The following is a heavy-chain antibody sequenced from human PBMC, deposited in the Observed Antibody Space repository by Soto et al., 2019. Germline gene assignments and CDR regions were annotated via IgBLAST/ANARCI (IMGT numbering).Heavy chain of an antibody. Sequence: PGESLKISCQVSGYTFTIYWIGWVRQMPGKGLEWVGIIYPGDSDTRYNPSFQGQVTISADKSISTAYLQWSSLKASDTAMYYCARQRFLEDPADRYYYYYGMDVWGQGTTVTVSS. J-gene: IGHJ6*02. V-gene: IGHV5-51*01. CDR3: ARQRFLEDPADRYYYYYGMDV. CDR1: GYTFTIYW. CDR2: IYPGDSDT. D-gene: IGHD3-3*01.